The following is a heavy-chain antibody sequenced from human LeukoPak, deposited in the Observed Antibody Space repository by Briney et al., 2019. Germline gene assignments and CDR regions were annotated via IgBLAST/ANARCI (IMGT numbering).Heavy chain of an antibody. CDR2: TSADDSDK. V-gene: IGHV3-30*18. Sequence: GRSLRLSCAASGFIFSRHGMHWVRQAPGKGLEWMAFTSADDSDKYYADSVKGRFTISRDNSKNTLYLQLNSLSAEETAMYYCAKEGESGYSGGFDHWGQGTLVTVSS. D-gene: IGHD3-3*01. CDR1: GFIFSRHG. J-gene: IGHJ4*02. CDR3: AKEGESGYSGGFDH.